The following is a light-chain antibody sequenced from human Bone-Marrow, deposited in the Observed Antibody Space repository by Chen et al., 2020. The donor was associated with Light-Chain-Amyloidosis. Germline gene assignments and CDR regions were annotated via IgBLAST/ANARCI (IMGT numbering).Light chain of an antibody. CDR3: QQYFSPPQDT. Sequence: DIVMTQSPDSLAVSLGERATINCKSNQSDLYSSNNKNYLAWYQKKPGQPPKLLIYWASARESGVPDRFRGSGSGTGFTLSISSLQAEDVAFYYCQQYFSPPQDTFGHGTRLEIK. CDR1: QSDLYSSNNKNY. CDR2: WAS. V-gene: IGKV4-1*01. J-gene: IGKJ5*01.